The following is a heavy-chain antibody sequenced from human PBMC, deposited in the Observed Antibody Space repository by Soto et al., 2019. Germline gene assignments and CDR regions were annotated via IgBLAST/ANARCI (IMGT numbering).Heavy chain of an antibody. CDR1: GFTFSSYA. CDR2: ISGSGGST. Sequence: GGSLRLSCAASGFTFSSYAMSWVRQAPGKGLEWVSTISGSGGSTYYADSVKGRFAISRDKSKNTLYLQMNSLRVEDTAVYYCAKDLSLRAWELQLEYWGQGALVTVSS. CDR3: AKDLSLRAWELQLEY. V-gene: IGHV3-23*01. J-gene: IGHJ4*02. D-gene: IGHD1-26*01.